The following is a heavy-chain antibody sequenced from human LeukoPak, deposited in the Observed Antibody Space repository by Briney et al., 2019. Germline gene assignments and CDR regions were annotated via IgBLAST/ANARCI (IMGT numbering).Heavy chain of an antibody. J-gene: IGHJ5*02. CDR2: IDKKDKGYATAT. V-gene: IGHV3-73*01. CDR3: TRDSGTYNWFDP. CDR1: GFTFSGSA. Sequence: GGSLRLSCAASGFTFSGSAIHWVRQSSGKGLEWVGQIDKKDKGYATATAYAASVKGRFTISRDDSTNTAYLQMKSLKTEDTALYYCTRDSGTYNWFDPWGQGTLVTVSS. D-gene: IGHD1-26*01.